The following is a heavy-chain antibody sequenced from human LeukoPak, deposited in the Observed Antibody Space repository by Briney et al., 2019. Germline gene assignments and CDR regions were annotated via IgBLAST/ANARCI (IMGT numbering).Heavy chain of an antibody. V-gene: IGHV3-30*01. Sequence: PGRSLRLSCAASGFAFSNYAMHWVRQAPGKGLEWVAFISYAGNNKNYADSVKGRFTISRDNSKSTLYVQMNSLRAEDTAVYYCARDCGGDCYSGTFDYWGQGTLVTVSS. J-gene: IGHJ4*02. CDR2: ISYAGNNK. CDR3: ARDCGGDCYSGTFDY. D-gene: IGHD2-21*02. CDR1: GFAFSNYA.